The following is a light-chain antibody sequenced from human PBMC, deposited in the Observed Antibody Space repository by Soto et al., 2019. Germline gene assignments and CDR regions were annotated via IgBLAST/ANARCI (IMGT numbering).Light chain of an antibody. Sequence: QSVLTQPPSVSGSPGQSVTISCTGTSSDLASYNRVSWYQRPPGTGPKLVIYEVTNRPSGVSNRFSGSKSGNTASLTISGLQAEDEADYYCSSYTSSSTPVFGTGTKLTVL. CDR2: EVT. CDR1: SSDLASYNR. V-gene: IGLV2-18*02. CDR3: SSYTSSSTPV. J-gene: IGLJ1*01.